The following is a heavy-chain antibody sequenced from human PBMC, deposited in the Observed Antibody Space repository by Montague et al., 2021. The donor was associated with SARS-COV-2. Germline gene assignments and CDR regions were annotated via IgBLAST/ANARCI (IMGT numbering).Heavy chain of an antibody. Sequence: TLSLTCTVSGASINNGRYYWSWIRQPAGKGPEWIGRIYTRGNTNYSPSLKSRVTISLDTSMKKISLKLSSVTAADTAIYYCAIEWEVHGSFDYWGQGIVVTVSS. CDR3: AIEWEVHGSFDY. V-gene: IGHV4-61*02. CDR1: GASINNGRYY. J-gene: IGHJ4*02. CDR2: IYTRGNT. D-gene: IGHD1-26*01.